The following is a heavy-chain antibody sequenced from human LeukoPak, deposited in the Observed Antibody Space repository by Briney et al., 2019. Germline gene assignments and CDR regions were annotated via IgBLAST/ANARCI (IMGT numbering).Heavy chain of an antibody. CDR3: SRENGAFSPFGY. CDR1: GGSVSNTNW. CDR2: ISLTGLT. J-gene: IGHJ4*02. V-gene: IGHV4-4*02. Sequence: PSGTLSLTCGVSGGSVSNTNWWSWVRQPPGQGLEWIGEISLTGLTHYNPSLESRVTVSLDKSKNQLSLNLTSVTAADTAVYYCSRENGAFSPFGYWGQGTLVTVLS. D-gene: IGHD2-8*01.